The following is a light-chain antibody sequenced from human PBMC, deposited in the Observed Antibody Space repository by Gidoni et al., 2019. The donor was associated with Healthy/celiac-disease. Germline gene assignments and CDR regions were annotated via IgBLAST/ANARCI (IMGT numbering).Light chain of an antibody. Sequence: EIVLTQSPATLSLSPGERATLSCRASQSVSSYLAWYQQKPGQAPRLLIYDASNTATGIPARFSGSGSGTDFTLTISSLEPEDFAVYYCQQRSNWPPGVTFXXXTKLEIK. V-gene: IGKV3-11*01. J-gene: IGKJ2*01. CDR1: QSVSSY. CDR2: DAS. CDR3: QQRSNWPPGVT.